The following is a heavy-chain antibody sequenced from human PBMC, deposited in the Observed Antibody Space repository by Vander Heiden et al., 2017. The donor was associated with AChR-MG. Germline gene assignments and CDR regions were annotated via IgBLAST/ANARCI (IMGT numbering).Heavy chain of an antibody. D-gene: IGHD2-2*01. CDR1: GFTFGRCA. CDR3: AKEVPDYAYYYMDV. J-gene: IGHJ6*03. V-gene: IGHV3-23*01. CDR2: ISGSGGST. Sequence: EVQLLASGGGLVQPGGSLRLSCAASGFTFGRCAMSWVRQAPGKGLEWVSAISGSGGSTYYADSMKGRFTISRDNSKNTLYLQMNSLRAEDTAVYYCAKEVPDYAYYYMDVWGKGTTVTVSS.